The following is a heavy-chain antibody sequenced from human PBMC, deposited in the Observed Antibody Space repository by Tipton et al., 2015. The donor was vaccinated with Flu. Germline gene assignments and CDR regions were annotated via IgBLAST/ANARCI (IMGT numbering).Heavy chain of an antibody. CDR1: GGTLSSYA. Sequence: QLVQSGAEVKKPGSSVKVSCKVSGGTLSSYAISWVRQAPGQGLEWMGGIIPIFRTASYAQNIQGRVTFTADESTSTAYMELSNLRSEDTAVYCCARGYRHYYYYGMDVWGQGTTVTVSS. CDR2: IIPIFRTA. J-gene: IGHJ6*02. V-gene: IGHV1-69*01. CDR3: ARGYRHYYYYGMDV. D-gene: IGHD6-13*01.